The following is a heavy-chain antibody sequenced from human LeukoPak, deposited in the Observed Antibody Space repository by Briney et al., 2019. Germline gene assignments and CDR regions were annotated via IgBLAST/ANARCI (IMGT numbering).Heavy chain of an antibody. CDR1: GYTFTSYG. Sequence: ASVKVSCKASGYTFTSYGISWVRQAPGQGLEWMGWISAYNGNTNYAQKLQGRVTMTTDTSTSTAYMELRSPRSDDTAVYYCARVPVYCSGGSCYSLNYYYGMDVWGQGTTVTVSS. D-gene: IGHD2-15*01. CDR3: ARVPVYCSGGSCYSLNYYYGMDV. CDR2: ISAYNGNT. J-gene: IGHJ6*02. V-gene: IGHV1-18*01.